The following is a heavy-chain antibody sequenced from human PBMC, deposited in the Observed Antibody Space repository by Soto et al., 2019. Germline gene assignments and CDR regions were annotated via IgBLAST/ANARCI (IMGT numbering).Heavy chain of an antibody. J-gene: IGHJ4*02. CDR2: ISYDGSNK. V-gene: IGHV3-30*18. Sequence: GGSLRLSCAASGFTFSSYGMHWVRQAPGKGLEWVAVISYDGSNKYYADSVKGRFTISRDNSKNTLYLQMNSLRAEDTAVYYCAKDGEAVAGTYWGQGTLGTAS. CDR1: GFTFSSYG. D-gene: IGHD6-19*01. CDR3: AKDGEAVAGTY.